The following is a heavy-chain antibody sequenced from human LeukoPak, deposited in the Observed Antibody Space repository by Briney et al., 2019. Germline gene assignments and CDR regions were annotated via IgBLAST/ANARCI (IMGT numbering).Heavy chain of an antibody. CDR2: IWYDGSNK. D-gene: IGHD3-22*01. V-gene: IGHV3-33*01. CDR1: GFTFSSYA. J-gene: IGHJ3*02. Sequence: GRSLRLSCAASGFTFSSYAMHWVRQAPGKGLEWVAVIWYDGSNKYYADSVKGRFTISRDNSKNTLYLQMNSLRAEDTAVYYCASIGVSHYYDSSGYMARAFDIWGQGTMVTVSS. CDR3: ASIGVSHYYDSSGYMARAFDI.